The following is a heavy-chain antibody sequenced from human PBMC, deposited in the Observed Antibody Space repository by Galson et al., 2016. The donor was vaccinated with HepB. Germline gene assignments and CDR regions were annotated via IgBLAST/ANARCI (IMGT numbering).Heavy chain of an antibody. Sequence: SLRLSCAASGFTFNDYYINWIRQAPGKGLEWVSYISGGGDSISYADSVRGRFTISRDNAKNSVYLQMNSLRAEDTAVYFCARDEKGDYYYGMDVWGQGTTVTGSS. CDR2: ISGGGDSI. J-gene: IGHJ6*02. V-gene: IGHV3-11*01. CDR3: ARDEKGDYYYGMDV. CDR1: GFTFNDYY.